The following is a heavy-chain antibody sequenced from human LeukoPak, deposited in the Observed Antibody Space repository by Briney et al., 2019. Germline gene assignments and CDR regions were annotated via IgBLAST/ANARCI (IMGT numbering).Heavy chain of an antibody. Sequence: GGSLRLSCAASAFTFKNYAMSWVRQAPGKGLEWLSAISANGAYTWYADSGRVHVSIYRDNSKSTMYLQMNSLRAEDMAVYYCAKKVADVNDVAFDIWGQGTMVTVSS. CDR3: AKKVADVNDVAFDI. CDR2: ISANGAYT. V-gene: IGHV3-23*01. D-gene: IGHD2-15*01. J-gene: IGHJ3*02. CDR1: AFTFKNYA.